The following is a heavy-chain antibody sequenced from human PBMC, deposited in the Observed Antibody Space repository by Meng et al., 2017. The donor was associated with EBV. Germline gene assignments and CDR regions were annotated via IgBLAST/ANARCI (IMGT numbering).Heavy chain of an antibody. V-gene: IGHV4-61*01. CDR2: IYCTGST. CDR3: ARGDYTNYPRWFDP. D-gene: IGHD4-11*01. CDR1: GGSVNNESYY. Sequence: QVQLQESGPGLVXPXXXXXLTXTXSGGSVNNESYYWGWIRHPPGKGLEYIGYIYCTGSTNYNSSLKSRVTISLDKSKNQFSLKLTSLTAADTAIYYCARGDYTNYPRWFDPWGQGTLVTVSS. J-gene: IGHJ5*02.